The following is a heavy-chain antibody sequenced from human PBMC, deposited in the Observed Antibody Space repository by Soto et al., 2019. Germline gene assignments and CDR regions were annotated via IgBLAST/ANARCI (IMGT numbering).Heavy chain of an antibody. J-gene: IGHJ4*02. CDR3: ATDKDNTYEF. CDR1: GGTFSSYA. Sequence: QVQLVQSGAEVKKPGSSVKVSCKASGGTFSSYAISWVRQAPGQGLEWMGGFIPMFNRPHSARKFQGRVTITADESTSTAYMDLSGLTSEDTAVYYCATDKDNTYEFWGQGTLVTVSS. V-gene: IGHV1-69*01. CDR2: FIPMFNRP. D-gene: IGHD3-3*01.